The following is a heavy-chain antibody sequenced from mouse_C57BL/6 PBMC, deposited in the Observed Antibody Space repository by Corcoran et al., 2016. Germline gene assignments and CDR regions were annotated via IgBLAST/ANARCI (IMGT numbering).Heavy chain of an antibody. CDR3: AIPLHWDGYAMDY. J-gene: IGHJ4*01. V-gene: IGHV1-80*01. CDR2: IYPGDGDT. Sequence: QVQLQKSGAELVKPVASVKISCKASGSAFSSYWLNWVKQRPGNGLEWSGQIYPGDGDTNYNGKFKGKATLTADTSSSTAYMQLSSLTSEDSAVYFCAIPLHWDGYAMDYGGQGTSVTVSS. CDR1: GSAFSSYW. D-gene: IGHD4-1*01.